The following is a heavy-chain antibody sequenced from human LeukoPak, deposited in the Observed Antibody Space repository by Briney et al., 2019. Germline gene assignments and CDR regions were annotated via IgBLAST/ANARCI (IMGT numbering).Heavy chain of an antibody. J-gene: IGHJ4*02. D-gene: IGHD6-19*01. CDR2: INAGNGNT. CDR1: GYTFTSYA. CDR3: ARAGESSGWYYSYFDY. V-gene: IGHV1-3*01. Sequence: ASVKVSCKASGYTFTSYAMHWVRQAPGQRLEWMGWINAGNGNTKYSQKFQGRVTITRDTSASTAYMELSSLRSEDTAVYYCARAGESSGWYYSYFDYWGQGTLVTVSS.